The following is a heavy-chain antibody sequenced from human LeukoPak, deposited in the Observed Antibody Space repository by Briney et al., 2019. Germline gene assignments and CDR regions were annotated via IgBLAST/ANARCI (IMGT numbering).Heavy chain of an antibody. J-gene: IGHJ4*02. CDR1: GGTFSSYA. CDR3: ARDSGIFGVVNYFDY. Sequence: GSSVKVSCKASGGTFSSYAISWVRQAPRQGLEWMGGIIPIFGTANYAQKFQGRVAITADESTSTAYMELSSLRSEDTAVYYCARDSGIFGVVNYFDYWGQGTLVTVSS. CDR2: IIPIFGTA. V-gene: IGHV1-69*01. D-gene: IGHD3-3*01.